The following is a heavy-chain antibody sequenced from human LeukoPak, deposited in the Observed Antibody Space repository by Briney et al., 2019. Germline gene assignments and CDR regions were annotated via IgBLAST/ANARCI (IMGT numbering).Heavy chain of an antibody. D-gene: IGHD3-22*01. V-gene: IGHV4-4*07. Sequence: SETLSPTCTVSDGSISSYYGDWIRQPAGKGLEWIGRIYSSGSTNYNPSLKTRGTKSVDTTRNQFSLKLRSVTAADTAVYYCAREVPGYHAGSGYSGATFDYWGQGTLVTVSS. J-gene: IGHJ4*02. CDR1: DGSISSYY. CDR2: IYSSGST. CDR3: AREVPGYHAGSGYSGATFDY.